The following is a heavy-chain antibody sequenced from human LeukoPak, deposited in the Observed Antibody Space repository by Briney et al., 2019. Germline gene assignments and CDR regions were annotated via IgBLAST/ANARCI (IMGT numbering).Heavy chain of an antibody. CDR2: IDEGGRST. CDR3: ARVLGVTTGYNAIDV. D-gene: IGHD3-9*01. J-gene: IGHJ3*01. CDR1: GFTFSSHW. V-gene: IGHV3-74*01. Sequence: GGSLRLSCAASGFTFSSHWLNWVRQAPGEGLVWVSRIDEGGRSTVYADSLKGRFTISRDNARNTLALQMTSLRVEDTAVYYCARVLGVTTGYNAIDVWGQGTMVTVSS.